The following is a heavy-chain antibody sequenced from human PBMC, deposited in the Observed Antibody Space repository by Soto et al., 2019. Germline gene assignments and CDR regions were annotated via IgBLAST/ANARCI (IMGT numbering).Heavy chain of an antibody. J-gene: IGHJ6*02. CDR1: GFSLTTGGVG. CDR3: AHRPGYGSGSHFNPYGMDV. CDR2: LYWDDDK. Sequence: QITLKESGPTLVKPTQTLTLTCTFSGFSLTTGGVGVGWIRQPPGKALEWLAILYWDDDKRYSPSLQSRLTITKDTSKTQVVLTMTNMAPVDTGTYYCAHRPGYGSGSHFNPYGMDVWGQGTTVTVSS. D-gene: IGHD3-10*01. V-gene: IGHV2-5*02.